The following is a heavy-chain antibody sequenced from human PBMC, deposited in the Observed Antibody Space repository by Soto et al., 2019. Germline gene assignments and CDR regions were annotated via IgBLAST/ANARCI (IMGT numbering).Heavy chain of an antibody. D-gene: IGHD5-12*01. Sequence: EVQLVESGGGLIQPGGSLRLSCAASGFTVSSNYMSWVRQAPGKGLEWVSVIYSGGSTYYADSVKGRFTISRDNSKNTLYLQMNSLRAEDTAVYYCARDPIRRDGYNHAQGDYWGQGTLVTVSS. CDR2: IYSGGST. V-gene: IGHV3-53*01. CDR3: ARDPIRRDGYNHAQGDY. CDR1: GFTVSSNY. J-gene: IGHJ4*02.